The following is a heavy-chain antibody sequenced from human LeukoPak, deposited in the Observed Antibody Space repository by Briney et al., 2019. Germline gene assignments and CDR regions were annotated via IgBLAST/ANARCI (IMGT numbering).Heavy chain of an antibody. J-gene: IGHJ6*03. CDR3: ASGSGSYRTPYYYMDV. CDR2: IYSGGST. D-gene: IGHD3-10*01. Sequence: GGSLRLSCVASGFTVSSNYMSWVRQAPGKGLEWVSAIYSGGSTYYADSVKGRFTISRDNSKNTLDLQMNSLRAEDTAVYYCASGSGSYRTPYYYMDVWGTGTTVTVSS. V-gene: IGHV3-53*01. CDR1: GFTVSSNY.